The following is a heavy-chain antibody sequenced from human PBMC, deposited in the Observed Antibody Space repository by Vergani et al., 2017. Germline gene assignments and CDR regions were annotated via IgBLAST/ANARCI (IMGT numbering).Heavy chain of an antibody. V-gene: IGHV3-30*18. CDR1: GFTFSSCG. J-gene: IGHJ4*02. CDR2: ISYDGANE. Sequence: QVQLVESGGGVVQPGGSLRLSCAASGFTFSSCGMHWVRQAPGKGLEWVALISYDGANEYYTHSVKGRFTISRDNSKNTLYLQMNSLRAEDTAVYYCMKAIMDHWGQGTRVTVSS. CDR3: MKAIMDH.